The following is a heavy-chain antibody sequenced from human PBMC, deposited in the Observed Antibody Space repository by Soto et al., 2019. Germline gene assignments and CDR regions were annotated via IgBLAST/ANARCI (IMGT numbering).Heavy chain of an antibody. CDR2: IYYSGCT. J-gene: IGHJ6*02. D-gene: IGHD2-21*02. CDR3: ARVCGGDCHYGMDV. Sequence: QVQLQESGPGLVKPSQTLSLTCTVSGGSISSGGYYWTWIRQHPGKGLEWIGYIYYSGCTYYNPSLKSRVTISVDTSKNQFSLKLSSVTAEDTAVYYCARVCGGDCHYGMDVWGQGTTVTVSS. CDR1: GGSISSGGYY. V-gene: IGHV4-31*03.